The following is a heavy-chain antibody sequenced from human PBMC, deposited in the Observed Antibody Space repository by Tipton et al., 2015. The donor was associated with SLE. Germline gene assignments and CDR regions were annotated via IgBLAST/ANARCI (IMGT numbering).Heavy chain of an antibody. CDR1: GGSISSGSYY. J-gene: IGHJ3*02. V-gene: IGHV4-61*09. CDR2: IYTTGSP. Sequence: TLSLTCTVSGGSISSGSYYWSWIRQPAGKGLEWIGHIYTTGSPYYNPSLESRVVMSMDKSKNQFSLKLTAVTAADTAVYYCARTLDALDIWGQGTMVTVSS. CDR3: ARTLDALDI.